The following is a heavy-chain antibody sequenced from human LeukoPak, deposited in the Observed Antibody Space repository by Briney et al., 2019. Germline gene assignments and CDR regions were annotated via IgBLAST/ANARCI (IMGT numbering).Heavy chain of an antibody. CDR1: GFTVSSNY. CDR3: AKLGTYYDFWSGSGYFDY. D-gene: IGHD3-3*01. Sequence: GGSLRLSCAASGFTVSSNYMSWVRQAPGKGLEWVSAIYTGGSTYYAGSVEGRFTISRDNSKNALYLQMNSLRAEDTAVYYCAKLGTYYDFWSGSGYFDYWGQGTLVTVSS. J-gene: IGHJ4*02. CDR2: IYTGGST. V-gene: IGHV3-66*04.